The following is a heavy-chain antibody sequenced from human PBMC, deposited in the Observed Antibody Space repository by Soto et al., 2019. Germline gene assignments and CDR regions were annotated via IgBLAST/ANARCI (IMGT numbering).Heavy chain of an antibody. V-gene: IGHV1-8*01. CDR3: ASSPLPSTLTYYYYYMDV. Sequence: ASVKVSCKASGYTFTSYDINWVRQATGQGLEWMGWMNPNSGNTGYAQKFQGRVTMTRNTSISTAYMELSSLRSEDTAVYYCASSPLPSTLTYYYYYMDVWGKGTTVTVSS. CDR1: GYTFTSYD. J-gene: IGHJ6*03. CDR2: MNPNSGNT.